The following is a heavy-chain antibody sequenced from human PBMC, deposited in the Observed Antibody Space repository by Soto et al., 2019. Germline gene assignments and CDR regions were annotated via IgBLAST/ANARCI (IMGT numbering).Heavy chain of an antibody. CDR3: AREPMAVAGQYHYYGMDV. Sequence: XSVKVSCKASGYTFTRYYIHWVRQAPGPGLEWMGIINPSSGSTTYAQKFQGRVTMTRDTSTSTVYMELSSLRSEDTAVYYCAREPMAVAGQYHYYGMDVWGQGTTVTVSS. CDR2: INPSSGST. CDR1: GYTFTRYY. D-gene: IGHD6-19*01. V-gene: IGHV1-46*01. J-gene: IGHJ6*02.